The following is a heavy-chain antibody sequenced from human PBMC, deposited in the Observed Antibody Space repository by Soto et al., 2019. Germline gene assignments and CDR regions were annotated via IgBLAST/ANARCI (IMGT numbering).Heavy chain of an antibody. CDR2: IYWDDNK. J-gene: IGHJ4*02. CDR3: AHRPAYCGGDCYSA. CDR1: GFSLSTSGMG. V-gene: IGHV2-5*02. D-gene: IGHD2-21*02. Sequence: QITLKESGPTLVKPTQTLTLTCTFSGFSLSTSGMGVTWIRQPPGKALEWLAVIYWDDNKRYSPSLKSRLTITKATSKNQVVLTMTNMDPVDTATYYGAHRPAYCGGDCYSAWGQGSLVTVSS.